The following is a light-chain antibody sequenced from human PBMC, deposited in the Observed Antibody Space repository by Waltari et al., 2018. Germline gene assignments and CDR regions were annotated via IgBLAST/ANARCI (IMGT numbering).Light chain of an antibody. J-gene: IGLJ3*02. CDR3: TVWDDSLSGRV. CDR1: SSNIGSNS. Sequence: QSVLTQPPSASGTPGQRVTISCSGSSSNIGSNSVYWYQQLPGTAPKLLIYRNNQRPSGVPDRFDGSKSGTSGSLAISGLRAEEEADYYCTVWDDSLSGRVFGGGTKLTVL. CDR2: RNN. V-gene: IGLV1-47*01.